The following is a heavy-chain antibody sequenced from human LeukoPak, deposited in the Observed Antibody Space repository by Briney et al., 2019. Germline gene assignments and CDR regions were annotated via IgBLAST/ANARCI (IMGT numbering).Heavy chain of an antibody. V-gene: IGHV6-1*01. Sequence: SQTLSLTCAISGDSVSSNSAAWNWIRQSPSRGLEWLGRTYYRSMWYHDYAISVKSRITINPDTSKNQFSLQLNSVTPEDTAVYYCTRDTLRVSGATLDAFDIWGRGTMVTVSS. CDR1: GDSVSSNSAA. D-gene: IGHD1-26*01. J-gene: IGHJ3*02. CDR2: TYYRSMWYH. CDR3: TRDTLRVSGATLDAFDI.